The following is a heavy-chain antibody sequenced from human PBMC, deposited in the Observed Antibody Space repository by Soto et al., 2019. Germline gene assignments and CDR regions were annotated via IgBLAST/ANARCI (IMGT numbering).Heavy chain of an antibody. CDR3: AREDPKPQEYLWFGELLI. Sequence: KASETLSLTCTVSGGSISSGGYYWSWIRQHPGKGLEWIGYIYYSGSTYYNPSLKSRVTISVDTSKNQFSLKLSSVTAADTAVYYCAREDPKPQEYLWFGELLIWGQGTLVTVSS. D-gene: IGHD3-10*01. J-gene: IGHJ4*02. CDR2: IYYSGST. V-gene: IGHV4-31*03. CDR1: GGSISSGGYY.